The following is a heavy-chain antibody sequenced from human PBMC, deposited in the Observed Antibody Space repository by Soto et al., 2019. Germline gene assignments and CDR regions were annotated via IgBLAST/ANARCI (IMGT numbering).Heavy chain of an antibody. J-gene: IGHJ4*02. Sequence: GGSLRLSCAASGFTFSSYWMSCVRQAPGKGLEGVANIKQDGSEKYYVDSVKGRFTISRDNAKNSLYLQMNSLRAEDTAVYYCARGPTKRGSGWYLKYYFDYWGQGTLVTVSS. V-gene: IGHV3-7*01. CDR3: ARGPTKRGSGWYLKYYFDY. CDR1: GFTFSSYW. D-gene: IGHD6-19*01. CDR2: IKQDGSEK.